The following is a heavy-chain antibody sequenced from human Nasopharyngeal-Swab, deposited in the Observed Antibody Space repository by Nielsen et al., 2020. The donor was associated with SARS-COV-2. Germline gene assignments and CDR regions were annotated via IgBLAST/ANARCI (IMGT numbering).Heavy chain of an antibody. V-gene: IGHV4-34*01. CDR1: GGSFRGYY. J-gene: IGHJ6*02. CDR2: INHSGST. D-gene: IGHD7-27*01. CDR3: ARGLGYGMDV. Sequence: SQTLSLTCAVYGGSFRGYYWSWIRQPPGKGLEWIGEINHSGSTNYNPSLKSRVTISVDTSKNQFSLKLSSVTAADTAVYYCARGLGYGMDVWGQGATVTVSS.